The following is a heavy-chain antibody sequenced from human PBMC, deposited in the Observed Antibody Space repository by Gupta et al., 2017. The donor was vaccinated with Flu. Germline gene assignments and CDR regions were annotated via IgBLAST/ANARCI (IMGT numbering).Heavy chain of an antibody. CDR2: ITWNSGTI. CDR3: ARGSGDAYYHYGMAV. CDR1: GFIFDDHA. D-gene: IGHD3-10*01. V-gene: IGHV3-9*01. Sequence: EVLVVESGGDLIQPGRSLKLSCVTSGFIFDDHAMHWVRQAPGKGLEWVSSITWNSGTIAYAASVKGRFTISRDNAKNSLYLQMNSLRSEDTALYYCARGSGDAYYHYGMAVWGQGTTVTVSS. J-gene: IGHJ6*02.